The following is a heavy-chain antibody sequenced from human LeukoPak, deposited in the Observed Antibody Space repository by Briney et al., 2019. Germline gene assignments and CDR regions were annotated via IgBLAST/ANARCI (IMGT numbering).Heavy chain of an antibody. CDR3: VSEPSIAAAGAFDY. Sequence: ASVKVSCKASGYTFTSYYMHWLRQAPGQGLEWMGIINPSGGSTSYAQKFQGRVTMTRDTSTSTVYMELSSLRSEDTAVYYCVSEPSIAAAGAFDYWGQGTLVTVSS. CDR2: INPSGGST. J-gene: IGHJ4*02. V-gene: IGHV1-46*01. D-gene: IGHD6-13*01. CDR1: GYTFTSYY.